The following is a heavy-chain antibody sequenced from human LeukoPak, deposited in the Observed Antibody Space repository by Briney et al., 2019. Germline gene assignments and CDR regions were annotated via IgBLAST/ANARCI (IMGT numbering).Heavy chain of an antibody. J-gene: IGHJ4*02. CDR2: ISWNSGSI. V-gene: IGHV3-9*01. CDR1: GFTFDDYA. CDR3: AKDRYRYGSGSYTDY. Sequence: GRSLRLSCAASGFTFDDYAMHWVRQAPGKGLEWVSGISWNSGSIGYADSVEGRFTISRDNAKNSLYLQMNSLRAEDTALYYCAKDRYRYGSGSYTDYWGQGTLVTVSS. D-gene: IGHD3-10*01.